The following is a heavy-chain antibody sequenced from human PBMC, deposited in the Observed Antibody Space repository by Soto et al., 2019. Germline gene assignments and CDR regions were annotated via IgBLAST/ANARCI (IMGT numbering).Heavy chain of an antibody. Sequence: WGSLRLSCAASGFICISYDIILFRQAPGKGREWVSTILVDGRTFYVDSVKGRFTISRDSSQNTVYLQMNSLTAGDTALYYCAKATATGGGAFDICGQGTMVTVSS. CDR3: AKATATGGGAFDI. CDR1: GFICISYD. J-gene: IGHJ3*02. CDR2: ILVDGRT. V-gene: IGHV3-23*01. D-gene: IGHD2-8*02.